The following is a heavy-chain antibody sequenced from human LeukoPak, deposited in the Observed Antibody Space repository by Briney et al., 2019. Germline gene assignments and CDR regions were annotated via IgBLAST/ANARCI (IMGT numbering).Heavy chain of an antibody. J-gene: IGHJ6*02. CDR3: ATESKGNYYYYGMDV. V-gene: IGHV1-69*13. CDR1: GGTFSSYA. CDR2: IIPIFGTA. Sequence: ASVKVSCKASGGTFSSYAISWVRQAPGQGLEWMGGIIPIFGTADYAQKFQGRVTITADESTSTAYMELSSLRSEDTAVYYCATESKGNYYYYGMDVWGQGITVTVSS.